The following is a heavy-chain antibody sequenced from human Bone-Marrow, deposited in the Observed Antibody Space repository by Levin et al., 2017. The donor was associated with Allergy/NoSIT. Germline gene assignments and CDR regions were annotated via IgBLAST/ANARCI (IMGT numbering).Heavy chain of an antibody. Sequence: GESLKISCEGSGFPFSHAWMSWVRQAPGKGLEWVGRIKALSDGGTTEYAAPVKGRFRISRDDSNQTVFLQMNSLTMEDTAVYYCTTDECFSPFEDWGHGTLVAVSS. D-gene: IGHD3-3*01. CDR1: GFPFSHAW. V-gene: IGHV3-15*01. J-gene: IGHJ4*01. CDR2: IKALSDGGTT. CDR3: TTDECFSPFED.